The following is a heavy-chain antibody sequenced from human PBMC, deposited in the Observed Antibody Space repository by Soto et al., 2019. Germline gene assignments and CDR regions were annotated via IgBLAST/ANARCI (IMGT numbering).Heavy chain of an antibody. D-gene: IGHD3-16*01. J-gene: IGHJ6*02. CDR2: IVPIFDIT. Sequence: SVKVSCKVSGGIFRRYAISWVRQAPGQGLEWLGGIVPIFDITNYAQKFQGRVTITADESTSTAYMDLTSLRSEDTAVYYCARPDEGSYSSNHHYYYALDVWGQGTTVTVSS. CDR1: GGIFRRYA. CDR3: ARPDEGSYSSNHHYYYALDV. V-gene: IGHV1-69*13.